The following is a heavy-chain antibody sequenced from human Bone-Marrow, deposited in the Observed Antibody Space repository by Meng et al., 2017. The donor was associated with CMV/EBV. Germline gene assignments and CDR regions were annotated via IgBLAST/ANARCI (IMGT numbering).Heavy chain of an antibody. D-gene: IGHD2-2*01. Sequence: GGSLRLSCTVSGGSISSYYWSWIRQPAGKGLEWVSAISGSGGSTYYADSVKGRFTISRDNSKNTLYLQMNSLRAEDTAVYYCAKEACSSTSCSKPRHDYWGQGTLVTVSS. V-gene: IGHV3-23*01. CDR3: AKEACSSTSCSKPRHDY. J-gene: IGHJ4*02. CDR1: GGSISSYY. CDR2: ISGSGGST.